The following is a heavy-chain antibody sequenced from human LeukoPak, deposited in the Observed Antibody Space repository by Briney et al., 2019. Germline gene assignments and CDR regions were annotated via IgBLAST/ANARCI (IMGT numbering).Heavy chain of an antibody. CDR1: GGSISSSSYY. D-gene: IGHD1-26*01. Sequence: SETLSLTCTVSGGSISSSSYYWGWIRQPPGKGLEWIGSIFYRGNTYYNPSLKSRITISVDTSKNQFSLKLSSVTAADTAKYYCASTGVGASSSDFDYWGQGTLVTVFS. CDR3: ASTGVGASSSDFDY. CDR2: IFYRGNT. J-gene: IGHJ4*02. V-gene: IGHV4-39*01.